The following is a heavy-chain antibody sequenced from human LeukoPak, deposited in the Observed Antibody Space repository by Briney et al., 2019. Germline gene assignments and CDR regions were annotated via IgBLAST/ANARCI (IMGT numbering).Heavy chain of an antibody. CDR3: AREIPGRIAADC. CDR2: ISYDGSNK. Sequence: GRSLRLSCAASGFTFSSYAMHWVRQAPGKGLEWVAVISYDGSNKYYADSVKGRFIVSRDNAKNSLFLQMNRLRGEDTAIYFCAREIPGRIAADCWGQGTLVTVSS. D-gene: IGHD2-15*01. CDR1: GFTFSSYA. V-gene: IGHV3-30-3*01. J-gene: IGHJ4*02.